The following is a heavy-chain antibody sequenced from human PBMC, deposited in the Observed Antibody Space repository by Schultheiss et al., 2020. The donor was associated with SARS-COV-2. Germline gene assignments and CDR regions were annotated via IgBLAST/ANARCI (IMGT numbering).Heavy chain of an antibody. V-gene: IGHV4-4*02. J-gene: IGHJ6*03. CDR1: GGSISSSNW. CDR2: INHSGST. D-gene: IGHD6-13*01. CDR3: ARAAAGPVSTNYYYYYYMDV. Sequence: SETLSLTCAVSGGSISSSNWWSWVRQPPGKGLQWIGEINHSGSTNYNPSLKSRVTISVDTSKNQFSLKLSSVTAADTAVYYCARAAAGPVSTNYYYYYYMDVWGKGTTVTVSS.